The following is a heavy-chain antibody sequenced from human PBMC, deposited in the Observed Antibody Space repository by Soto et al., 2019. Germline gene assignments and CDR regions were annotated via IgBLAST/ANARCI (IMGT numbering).Heavy chain of an antibody. CDR1: GYTFTSYG. CDR2: ISAYNGNT. D-gene: IGHD3-22*01. V-gene: IGHV1-18*01. Sequence: ASVKVSCKASGYTFTSYGISWVRQAPGQGLEWMGWISAYNGNTNYAQKVQGRVTMTTDTSSSTAYMELRSLRSDDTAVYYCARVDDYFESSGYYYWGQGTLVTVSS. J-gene: IGHJ4*02. CDR3: ARVDDYFESSGYYY.